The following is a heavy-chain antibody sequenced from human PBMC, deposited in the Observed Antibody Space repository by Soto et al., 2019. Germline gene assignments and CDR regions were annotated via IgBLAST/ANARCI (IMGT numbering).Heavy chain of an antibody. CDR2: IYYSGST. Sequence: PSETLSLTCTVSGGSISSYYWSWIRQPPGKGLAWIGYIYYSGSTNYNPSLKSRVTISVDTSKNQFSLKLSSVTAADTAVYYCASSFYGSGSYYVGTFDYWGQGTLVTVSS. CDR3: ASSFYGSGSYYVGTFDY. CDR1: GGSISSYY. V-gene: IGHV4-59*08. J-gene: IGHJ4*02. D-gene: IGHD3-10*01.